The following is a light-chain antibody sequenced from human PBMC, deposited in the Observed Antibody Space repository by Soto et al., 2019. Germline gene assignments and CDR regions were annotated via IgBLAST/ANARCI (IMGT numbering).Light chain of an antibody. Sequence: QSALTQPASVSGSPGQSITISCTGTSSDVGSYNLVSWYQQHPGKAPKLMIYEGSKRPSGVSNRFSSSKSGNTASLTISGLQAEDEADYYCCSYAGSDVVFGGGTKLTVL. J-gene: IGLJ2*01. V-gene: IGLV2-23*01. CDR3: CSYAGSDVV. CDR1: SSDVGSYNL. CDR2: EGS.